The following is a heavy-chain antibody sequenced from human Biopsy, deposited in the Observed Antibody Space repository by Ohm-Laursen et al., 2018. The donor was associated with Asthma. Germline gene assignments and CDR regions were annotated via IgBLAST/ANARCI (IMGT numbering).Heavy chain of an antibody. CDR3: ARGYSGSDRIVYYYSGLEV. CDR2: LIPVLGTP. Sequence: GASVEVSCKASGYTFTGYYMRWVRQAPGQGLEWMGGLIPVLGTPDHAQMFEGRVTITADESTSTAYMELSSLSSEDTAVYYCARGYSGSDRIVYYYSGLEVWGQGTTVTVSS. D-gene: IGHD5-12*01. CDR1: GYTFTGYY. V-gene: IGHV1-69*13. J-gene: IGHJ6*02.